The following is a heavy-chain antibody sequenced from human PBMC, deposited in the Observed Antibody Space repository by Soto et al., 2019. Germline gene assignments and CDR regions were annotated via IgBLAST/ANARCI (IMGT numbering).Heavy chain of an antibody. J-gene: IGHJ4*02. V-gene: IGHV3-15*01. Sequence: EVQLVESGGGLVIPGGSLRLSCAASGFTFSNAWLSWVRQAPGKGLEWVGRIKSKTDGGTTDYTAPVKGRFTISRDDSTNTLYLQMNSLKIEDTAVYYCTTGSTSTKNYLGQGTLVTVSS. CDR3: TTGSTSTKNY. D-gene: IGHD6-6*01. CDR2: IKSKTDGGTT. CDR1: GFTFSNAW.